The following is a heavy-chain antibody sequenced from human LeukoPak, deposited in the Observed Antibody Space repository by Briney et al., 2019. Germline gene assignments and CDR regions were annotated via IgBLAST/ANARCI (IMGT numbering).Heavy chain of an antibody. CDR1: GASISSYY. J-gene: IGHJ6*03. CDR2: IYTSGST. Sequence: SETLSLTCTVSGASISSYYWSWIRQPPGKGLEWIGFIYTSGSTNYNPSLKSRVTISLDTSKNQFTSKNQFSLKLTSVTAADTAVYYCARVLWFEELRYFYMDVWGKGTTVTVSS. D-gene: IGHD3-10*01. CDR3: ARVLWFEELRYFYMDV. V-gene: IGHV4-4*09.